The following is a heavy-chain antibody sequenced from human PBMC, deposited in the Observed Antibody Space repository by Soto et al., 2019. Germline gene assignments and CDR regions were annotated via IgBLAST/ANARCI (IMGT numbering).Heavy chain of an antibody. D-gene: IGHD3-22*01. CDR2: ISGSGGST. V-gene: IGHV3-23*01. CDR1: GFTFSSYA. J-gene: IGHJ4*02. CDR3: AKDSYYDSSGLNDY. Sequence: PGGSLRLSCAASGFTFSSYAMSWVRQAPGKGLEWVSAISGSGGSTYYADSVKGRFTISRDNSKNTLYLQMNSLRAEDTAVYYCAKDSYYDSSGLNDYWGQGTLVTVS.